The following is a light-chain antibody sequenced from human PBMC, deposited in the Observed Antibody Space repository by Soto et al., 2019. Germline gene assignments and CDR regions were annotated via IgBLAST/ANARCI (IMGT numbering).Light chain of an antibody. CDR2: AAS. CDR3: QKYDSAPWA. J-gene: IGKJ1*01. Sequence: DIQMTQSPSSLSASVGARVPITCRASQGIGKGLAWYQQKPGKVPTVLIYAASTLQSGVPSRFSGSGSGTDFTLTISSLQPDDVATYYCQKYDSAPWAFGQGTKVDIK. CDR1: QGIGKG. V-gene: IGKV1-27*01.